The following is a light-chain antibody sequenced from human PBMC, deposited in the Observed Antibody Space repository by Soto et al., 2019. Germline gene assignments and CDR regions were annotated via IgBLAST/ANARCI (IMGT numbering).Light chain of an antibody. CDR2: SNN. CDR1: SSNIGTNT. Sequence: QSVLTQPPSASGTPGQRVTVSCFGSSSNIGTNTVNWYQHLPGTAPKLLIYSNNQRPSGVPDRFSGSKPGTSASLAISGLQSEDEADYYCASWDDSLKAVLFGGGTKLTVL. V-gene: IGLV1-44*01. J-gene: IGLJ2*01. CDR3: ASWDDSLKAVL.